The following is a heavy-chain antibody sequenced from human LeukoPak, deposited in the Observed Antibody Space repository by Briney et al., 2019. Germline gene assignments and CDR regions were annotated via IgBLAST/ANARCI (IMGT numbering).Heavy chain of an antibody. CDR2: INHNGNVN. CDR1: GFTFSSYW. D-gene: IGHD3-22*01. CDR3: ARDTWLLDRYFDY. J-gene: IGHJ4*02. Sequence: GGSLRLSCAASGFTFSSYWMNWARQAPGKGLEWAASINHNGNVNYYVDSVKGRFTISRDNAKNSLYLQMNSLRVEDTAVYYCARDTWLLDRYFDYWGQGTLVTVSS. V-gene: IGHV3-7*01.